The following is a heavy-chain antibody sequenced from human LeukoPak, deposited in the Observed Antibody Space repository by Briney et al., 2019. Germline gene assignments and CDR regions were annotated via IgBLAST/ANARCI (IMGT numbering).Heavy chain of an antibody. CDR1: GFTFSSYW. J-gene: IGHJ4*02. Sequence: GGSLRLSCVASGFTFSSYWMSWVRQAPGKGLEWVAFIRLDGSNKYYADSVKGRFTISRDNSKNTLYLQMNSLRGDDTAVYYCAKPHFDYWGQGTLVTVSS. CDR3: AKPHFDY. CDR2: IRLDGSNK. V-gene: IGHV3-30*02.